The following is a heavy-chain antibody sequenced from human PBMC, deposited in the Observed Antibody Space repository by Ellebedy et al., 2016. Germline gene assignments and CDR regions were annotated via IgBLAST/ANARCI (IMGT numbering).Heavy chain of an antibody. J-gene: IGHJ4*02. Sequence: SETLSLTXAVYGGSFSGYYWSWIRQPPGKGLEWIGEINHSGSTNYNPSLKSRVTISVDTSKNQFSLKLSSVTAADTAVYYCARGGRITIFGVVIGIGGYFDYWGQGTLVTVSS. CDR2: INHSGST. D-gene: IGHD3-3*01. CDR3: ARGGRITIFGVVIGIGGYFDY. V-gene: IGHV4-34*01. CDR1: GGSFSGYY.